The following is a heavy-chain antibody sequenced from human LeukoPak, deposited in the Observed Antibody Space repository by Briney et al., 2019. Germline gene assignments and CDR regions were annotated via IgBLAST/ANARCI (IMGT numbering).Heavy chain of an antibody. CDR2: ISSGGDKT. V-gene: IGHV3-23*01. CDR1: GLTFRSYA. J-gene: IGHJ4*02. D-gene: IGHD6-19*01. Sequence: PGGSLRLSCAASGLTFRSYAMSWVRQAPGKGLEWVSAISSGGDKTYYADSVKGRFTISRDNSKNTLYLQMNSLRTEDTAVYYCAKGPGSVSGWYWYYWGQGTLVTVSS. CDR3: AKGPGSVSGWYWYY.